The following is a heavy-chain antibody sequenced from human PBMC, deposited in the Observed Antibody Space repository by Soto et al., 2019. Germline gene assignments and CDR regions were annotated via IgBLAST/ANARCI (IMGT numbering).Heavy chain of an antibody. CDR3: ARMSGTYYVPDY. D-gene: IGHD1-26*01. Sequence: QVQLQESGPRLVEASQTLSLTCTVSNASITSSGYYWSWVRQPPGKRLEWIGYIYHSGSTFYSSSLQSRLTMSLDTSKNQFSLTLRSVTAADTAVYHCARMSGTYYVPDYWGQGTLVTVSS. V-gene: IGHV4-31*03. CDR1: NASITSSGYY. CDR2: IYHSGST. J-gene: IGHJ4*02.